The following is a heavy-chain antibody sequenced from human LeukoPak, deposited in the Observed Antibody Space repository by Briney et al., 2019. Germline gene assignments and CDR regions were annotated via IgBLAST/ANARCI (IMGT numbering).Heavy chain of an antibody. Sequence: SETLSLTCTVSGGSISSYYWSWIRQPPGKGLEWIGYIYYSGSTNYNPFLKSRVTISVDTSKNHFSLKLSSVTAADTPVYYCARQTYSSSWYFDYWGQGTLVTVSS. D-gene: IGHD6-13*01. J-gene: IGHJ4*02. CDR1: GGSISSYY. V-gene: IGHV4-59*08. CDR2: IYYSGST. CDR3: ARQTYSSSWYFDY.